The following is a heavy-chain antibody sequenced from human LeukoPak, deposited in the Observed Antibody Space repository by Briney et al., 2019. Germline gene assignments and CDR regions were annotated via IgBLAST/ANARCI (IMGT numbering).Heavy chain of an antibody. V-gene: IGHV4-39*01. CDR3: ASSSPVTAVYNWFDP. J-gene: IGHJ5*02. D-gene: IGHD6-6*01. Sequence: PSETLSLTCTVSGGSISSSSYYWGWIRQPPGKGLEWIGSIYYSGSTYYNPSLKSRFTISVDTSKNQFSLKLSSVTAEDTAVYYCASSSPVTAVYNWFDPWGQGTLVTVSS. CDR1: GGSISSSSYY. CDR2: IYYSGST.